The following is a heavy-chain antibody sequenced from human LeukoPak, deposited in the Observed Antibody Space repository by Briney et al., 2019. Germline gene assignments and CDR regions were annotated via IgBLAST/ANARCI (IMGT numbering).Heavy chain of an antibody. V-gene: IGHV3-30-3*01. Sequence: GGSLRLSCTASGFTFSNYFMHWVRQAPGGGLEWVAVISFDGNRQYYADSVKGRFTIARDTSRSTLYLQMNSLRAEDTAVYYCAKDGGYSGYDPKVSLDYWGQGTLVTVSS. CDR3: AKDGGYSGYDPKVSLDY. CDR2: ISFDGNRQ. J-gene: IGHJ4*02. CDR1: GFTFSNYF. D-gene: IGHD5-12*01.